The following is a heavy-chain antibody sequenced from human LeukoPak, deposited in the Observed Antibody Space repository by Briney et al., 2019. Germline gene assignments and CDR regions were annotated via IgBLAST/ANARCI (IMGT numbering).Heavy chain of an antibody. CDR1: GFTFSSDW. Sequence: GGSLRLSCAASGFTFSSDWMHWVRQAPGKGLVWVSRIKSDGSSTRYADSVKGRFTISRDNAKNTLYLQMNSLRAEDTAVYYCARALTSITVAVDGAEYFQYWGQGTLVTVSS. CDR3: ARALTSITVAVDGAEYFQY. CDR2: IKSDGSST. D-gene: IGHD6-19*01. J-gene: IGHJ1*01. V-gene: IGHV3-74*01.